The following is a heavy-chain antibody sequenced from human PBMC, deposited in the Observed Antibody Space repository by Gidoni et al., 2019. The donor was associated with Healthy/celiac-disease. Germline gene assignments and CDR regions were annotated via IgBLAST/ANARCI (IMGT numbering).Heavy chain of an antibody. Sequence: EVQLVESGGGLVKPGGSLRLSCADSGFTFSSYSRNWVRQAPGKGLEWVSSISSSSSYIYYADSVKGRFTISRDNAKNSLYLQMNSLRAEDTAVYYCARVGDRVWSGSAPRAFDIWGQGTMVTVSS. D-gene: IGHD1-1*01. CDR2: ISSSSSYI. V-gene: IGHV3-21*01. CDR3: ARVGDRVWSGSAPRAFDI. CDR1: GFTFSSYS. J-gene: IGHJ3*02.